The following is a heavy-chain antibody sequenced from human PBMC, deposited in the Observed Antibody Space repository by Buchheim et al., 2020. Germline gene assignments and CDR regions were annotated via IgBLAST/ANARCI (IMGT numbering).Heavy chain of an antibody. CDR3: ARDHVLRFLEGDFGMDV. D-gene: IGHD3-3*01. CDR1: GGSISSGSYY. Sequence: QVQLQESGPGLVKPSQTLSLTCTVSGGSISSGSYYWSWIRQPAGKGLEWIGLIYTSGSTNYNPSLKSRVTISLDTSKNQFSLRLSSVTAADTAVYYCARDHVLRFLEGDFGMDVWGQGTT. J-gene: IGHJ6*02. V-gene: IGHV4-61*02. CDR2: IYTSGST.